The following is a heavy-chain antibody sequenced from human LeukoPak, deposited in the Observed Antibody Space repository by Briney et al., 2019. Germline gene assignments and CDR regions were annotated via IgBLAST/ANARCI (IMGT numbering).Heavy chain of an antibody. J-gene: IGHJ4*02. Sequence: ASVKVSCKASGYTFSTCVINWVRQATGQGLEWMGWMNPKSGNTGFADKFQGRVTMTRDTSISTAYMEVSSQTSEDTAVYYCARVLGSISHWGQGTLVTVSS. CDR1: GYTFSTCV. V-gene: IGHV1-8*01. CDR3: ARVLGSISH. CDR2: MNPKSGNT. D-gene: IGHD4/OR15-4a*01.